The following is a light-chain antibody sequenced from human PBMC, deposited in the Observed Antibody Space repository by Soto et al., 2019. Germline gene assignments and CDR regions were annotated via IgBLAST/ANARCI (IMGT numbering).Light chain of an antibody. Sequence: QSVLTQSPSASASLGASVKLTCTLSSGHSSYAIAWHQQQPEKGPRYLMKLTSGGRHSKGDGIPDRFSGSSSGAERYLTISSXQSEDEADYYCQTWGNGLVVFGGGTKLTVL. J-gene: IGLJ2*01. V-gene: IGLV4-69*02. CDR2: LTSGGRH. CDR3: QTWGNGLVV. CDR1: SGHSSYA.